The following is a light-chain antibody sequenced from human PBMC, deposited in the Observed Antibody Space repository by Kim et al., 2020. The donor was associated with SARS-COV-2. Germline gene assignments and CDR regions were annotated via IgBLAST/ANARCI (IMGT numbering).Light chain of an antibody. CDR2: CAS. V-gene: IGKV4-1*01. Sequence: ATINCNTSQSILNMSNRRSSLAWYQQKPGQPPRLLIYCASTRESGVPDRFSGSGSGTDFTLTISSLQAEDVAVYYCQQYFGSPPYTFGQGTKLEI. J-gene: IGKJ2*01. CDR1: QSILNMSNRRSS. CDR3: QQYFGSPPYT.